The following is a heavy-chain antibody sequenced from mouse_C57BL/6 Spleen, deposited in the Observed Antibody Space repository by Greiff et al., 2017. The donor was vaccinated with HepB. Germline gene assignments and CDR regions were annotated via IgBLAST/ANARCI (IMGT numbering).Heavy chain of an antibody. V-gene: IGHV5-9-1*02. CDR1: GFTFSSYA. CDR3: TRDQDYYGSSYAMGY. D-gene: IGHD1-1*01. CDR2: ISSGGDYI. J-gene: IGHJ4*01. Sequence: DVMLVESGEGLVKPGGSLKLSCAASGFTFSSYAMSWVRQTPEKRLEWVAYISSGGDYIYYADTVKGRFTISRDNARNTLYLQMSSLKSEDTAMYYCTRDQDYYGSSYAMGYWGQGTSVTVSS.